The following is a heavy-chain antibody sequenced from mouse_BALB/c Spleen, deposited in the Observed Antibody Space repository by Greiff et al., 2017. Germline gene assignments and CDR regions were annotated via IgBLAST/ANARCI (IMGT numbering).Heavy chain of an antibody. V-gene: IGHV1S81*02. CDR2: INPSNGRT. D-gene: IGHD1-2*01. Sequence: QVQLQQPGAELVKPGASVKLSCKASGYTFTSYWMHWVKQRPGQGLEWIGEINPSNGRTNYNEKFKSKATLTVDKSSSTAYMQLSSLTSEDSAVYYCAGYAWYFDVWGAGTTVTVSS. CDR3: AGYAWYFDV. CDR1: GYTFTSYW. J-gene: IGHJ1*01.